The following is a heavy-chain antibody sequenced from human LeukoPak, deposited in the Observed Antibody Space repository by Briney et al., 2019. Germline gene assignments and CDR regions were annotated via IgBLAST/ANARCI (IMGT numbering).Heavy chain of an antibody. CDR2: ISGSGGST. J-gene: IGHJ4*02. Sequence: GGSLRLSCAASGFTFSSYAMSWVRQAPGKGPEWVSVISGSGGSTYYRDSVKGRFTISRDNSKNTLYLQMNSLRAEDTAVYYCAKDGTTTITFDYWGQGTLVTVSS. CDR3: AKDGTTTITFDY. V-gene: IGHV3-23*01. CDR1: GFTFSSYA. D-gene: IGHD1-1*01.